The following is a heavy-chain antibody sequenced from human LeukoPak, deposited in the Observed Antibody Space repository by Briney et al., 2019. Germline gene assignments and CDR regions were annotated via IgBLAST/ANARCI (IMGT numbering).Heavy chain of an antibody. D-gene: IGHD2-21*01. CDR3: ARDRGGGGFGSYYYYYYGMDV. V-gene: IGHV4-59*01. CDR1: GGSISSYY. CDR2: IYYSGST. J-gene: IGHJ6*02. Sequence: SETLSLTCTVSGGSISSYYWSWIRQPPGKGLEWIGYIYYSGSTNYNPSLKSRVTISVDTSKNQFSLKLSSVTAADTAVYYFARDRGGGGFGSYYYYYYGMDVWGQGTTVTVSS.